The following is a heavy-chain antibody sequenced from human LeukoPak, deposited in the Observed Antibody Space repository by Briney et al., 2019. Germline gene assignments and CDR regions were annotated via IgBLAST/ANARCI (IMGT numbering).Heavy chain of an antibody. V-gene: IGHV4-34*01. CDR1: GGSFSGYF. Sequence: SETLSLTCVAYGGSFSGYFWSWIRQPPGKGLEWIGEINPSGGTGNNPSLRSRVTISKDTSKNQLSLKLTSVTAADTAVYYCARHADGGKKAFDMWGQGTMVTVSS. D-gene: IGHD4-23*01. CDR2: INPSGGT. J-gene: IGHJ3*02. CDR3: ARHADGGKKAFDM.